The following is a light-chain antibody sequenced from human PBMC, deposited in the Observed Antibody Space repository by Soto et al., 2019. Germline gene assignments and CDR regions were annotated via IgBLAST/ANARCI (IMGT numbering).Light chain of an antibody. V-gene: IGKV3-11*01. Sequence: ESMLTQSPATLSLSPGERATLSCRASQSVRSYLAWYQQKPGQAPRLLFYDASNRATGIPDRFSGSGSGTDFTLTISRLEPEDFAVYYCQHYYNWPRTFGQGTRWIS. J-gene: IGKJ1*01. CDR2: DAS. CDR3: QHYYNWPRT. CDR1: QSVRSY.